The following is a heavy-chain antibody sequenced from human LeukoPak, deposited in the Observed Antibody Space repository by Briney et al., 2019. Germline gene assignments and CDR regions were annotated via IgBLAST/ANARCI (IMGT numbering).Heavy chain of an antibody. CDR3: ARHVGGRLSYSSSWYFFDY. D-gene: IGHD6-13*01. CDR2: IIPIFGTA. CDR1: GGTFSSYA. V-gene: IGHV1-69*06. J-gene: IGHJ4*02. Sequence: GASVKVSCKASGGTFSSYAISRVRQAPGQGLEWMGGIIPIFGTANYAQKFQGRVTITADKSTSTAYMELSRLRSDDTAVYYCARHVGGRLSYSSSWYFFDYWGQGTLVTVSS.